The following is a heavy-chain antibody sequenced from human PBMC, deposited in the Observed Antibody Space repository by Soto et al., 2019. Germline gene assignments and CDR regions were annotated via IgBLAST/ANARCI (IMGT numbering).Heavy chain of an antibody. CDR1: GFTFSSYA. V-gene: IGHV3-23*01. CDR3: AKSITMVRGGAYFDY. J-gene: IGHJ4*02. D-gene: IGHD3-10*01. CDR2: ISGSGGST. Sequence: GGSLRLSCAASGFTFSSYAMSWVRQAPGKGLEWVSAISGSGGSTYYADSVKGRFTISRDNSKNTLYLQMNSLRAEDTAVYYCAKSITMVRGGAYFDYWGQGTLVTVSS.